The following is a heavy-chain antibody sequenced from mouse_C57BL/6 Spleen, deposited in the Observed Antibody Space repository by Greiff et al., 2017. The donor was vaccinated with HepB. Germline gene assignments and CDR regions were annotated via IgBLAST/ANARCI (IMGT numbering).Heavy chain of an antibody. Sequence: VQLQQSGAELVKPGASVKISCKASGYAFSSYWMNWVKQRPGKGLEWIGQIYPGDGDTNYKGKFKGKATLTADKSSSTAYMQHSSLTSEDSAVYDCARGDRNDGFDVWGTGTTVNVSS. V-gene: IGHV1-80*01. CDR1: GYAFSSYW. CDR3: ARGDRNDGFDV. J-gene: IGHJ1*03. CDR2: IYPGDGDT. D-gene: IGHD2-14*01.